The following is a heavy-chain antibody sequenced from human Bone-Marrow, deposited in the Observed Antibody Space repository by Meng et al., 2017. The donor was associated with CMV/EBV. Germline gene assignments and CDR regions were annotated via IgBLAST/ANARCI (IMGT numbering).Heavy chain of an antibody. V-gene: IGHV1-2*02. CDR3: ARRVASVVAGSLDD. CDR2: INPNSGGT. D-gene: IGHD2-15*01. CDR1: GYTFTGYY. Sequence: ASVKVSCKASGYTFTGYYMHWVRQAPGQGLEWMGWINPNSGGTNYAQKFQGRVTMTRDTSISTAYMELSRLRSDDTAVYYCARRVASVVAGSLDDWGQGTLVTVSS. J-gene: IGHJ4*02.